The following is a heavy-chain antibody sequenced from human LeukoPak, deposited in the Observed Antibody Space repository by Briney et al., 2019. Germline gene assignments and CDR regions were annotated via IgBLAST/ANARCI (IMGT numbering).Heavy chain of an antibody. Sequence: PSETLSLTCAVYGGSFSGYYWSWIRQPPGKGLEWIGYIYYSGSTNYNPSLKSRVTISVDTSKNQFSLKLSSVTAADTAVYYCARASVYSSSWYWGAFDIWGQGTMVTVSS. V-gene: IGHV4-59*01. CDR1: GGSFSGYY. D-gene: IGHD6-13*01. J-gene: IGHJ3*02. CDR3: ARASVYSSSWYWGAFDI. CDR2: IYYSGST.